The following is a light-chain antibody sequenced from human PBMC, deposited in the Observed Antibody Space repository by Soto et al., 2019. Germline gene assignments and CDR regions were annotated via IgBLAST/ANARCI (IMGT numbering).Light chain of an antibody. CDR3: QQYNSSPLT. CDR2: KAS. CDR1: QTISSW. V-gene: IGKV1-5*03. Sequence: DIEMTQSPSALSGSVGDRVTITCRASQTISSWLAWYQQKPGKAPKLLIYKASTLKSGVPDRFSGSGSGTDFTLTISSLQAEDVAVYYCQQYNSSPLTFGGGTKVDIK. J-gene: IGKJ4*01.